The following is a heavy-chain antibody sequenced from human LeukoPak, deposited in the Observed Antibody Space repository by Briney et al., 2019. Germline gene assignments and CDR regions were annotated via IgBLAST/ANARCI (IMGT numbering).Heavy chain of an antibody. D-gene: IGHD5/OR15-5a*01. CDR2: ISISGQTT. Sequence: GGSLTLSCTASRFTVNQYFMSWIRQAPGEGLELVSHISISGQTTYYAESVQGRFTNSRDNAKNSLYLHMNSLRPEDTALYYCVRDRNGKSLHDAFDIWGQGTMVTVSS. J-gene: IGHJ3*02. CDR3: VRDRNGKSLHDAFDI. V-gene: IGHV3-11*01. CDR1: RFTVNQYF.